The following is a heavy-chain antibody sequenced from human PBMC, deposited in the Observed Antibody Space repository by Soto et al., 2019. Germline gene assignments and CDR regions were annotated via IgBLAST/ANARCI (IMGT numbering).Heavy chain of an antibody. D-gene: IGHD5-12*01. CDR2: IYTGGTT. CDR3: HGYGY. CDR1: GFTVSSSNY. Sequence: ESGGGLIQPGGSLRLSCVVSGFTVSSSNYMSWVRQAPGKGLEWVSVIYTGGTTYYADSVKGRFTISRDNSKNTLYLQMNSLRAEDTSVYYCHGYGYWGQGTLVTVSS. J-gene: IGHJ4*02. V-gene: IGHV3-53*01.